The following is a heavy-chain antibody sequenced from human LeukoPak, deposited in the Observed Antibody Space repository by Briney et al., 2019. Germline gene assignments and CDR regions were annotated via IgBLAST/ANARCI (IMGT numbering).Heavy chain of an antibody. CDR3: AKDAAGPPDY. D-gene: IGHD3-10*01. CDR1: GFTFSSYG. CDR2: ISYDGSNK. V-gene: IGHV3-30*18. Sequence: GGSLRLSCAASGFTFSSYGMHWVRQAPGKGLEWVAVISYDGSNKYYADSVRGRFTISRDNSKNTLYLQMNSLRAEDTAVYYCAKDAAGPPDYWGQGTLVTVSS. J-gene: IGHJ4*02.